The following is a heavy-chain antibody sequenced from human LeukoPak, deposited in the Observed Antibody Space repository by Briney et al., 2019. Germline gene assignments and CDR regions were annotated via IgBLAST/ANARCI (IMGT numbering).Heavy chain of an antibody. D-gene: IGHD3-22*01. CDR2: INPNSGGT. Sequence: ASVKVSCKASGYTFTGYYMHWVRQAPGQGLEWMGWINPNSGGTNYAQKFQGRVTMTRDTSLSTAYMELSRLRSDDTAVYYCARLGRTYYYDSSGYLGDAFDIWGQGTMVTVSS. CDR1: GYTFTGYY. J-gene: IGHJ3*02. V-gene: IGHV1-2*02. CDR3: ARLGRTYYYDSSGYLGDAFDI.